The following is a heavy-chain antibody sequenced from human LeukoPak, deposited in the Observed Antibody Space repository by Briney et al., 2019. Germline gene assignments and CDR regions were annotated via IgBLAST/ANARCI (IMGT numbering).Heavy chain of an antibody. J-gene: IGHJ4*02. D-gene: IGHD6-19*01. V-gene: IGHV1-2*02. CDR1: GYTFTGYY. CDR3: ARSVGLAGYYFDY. Sequence: ASVKVSCKAPGYTFTGYYMHWVRQAPGQGLEWMGWINPNSGGTNYAQKSQGRVTMTRDTSISTAYMELSRLRYDDTAVYYCARSVGLAGYYFDYWGQGTLVTVSS. CDR2: INPNSGGT.